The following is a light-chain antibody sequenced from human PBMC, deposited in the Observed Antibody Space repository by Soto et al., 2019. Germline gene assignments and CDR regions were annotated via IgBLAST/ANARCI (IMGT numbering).Light chain of an antibody. CDR3: RSYTSSSTVV. CDR2: DVS. V-gene: IGLV2-14*03. Sequence: QSALTQPASVSGSPGQPITISCTGTSSDVGGYNYVSWYQQHPGKAPKLMIYDVSNRPSGVSNRFSGSKSGNTASLTISGLQAEDEADYYCRSYTSSSTVVFGGGTKLTVL. CDR1: SSDVGGYNY. J-gene: IGLJ3*02.